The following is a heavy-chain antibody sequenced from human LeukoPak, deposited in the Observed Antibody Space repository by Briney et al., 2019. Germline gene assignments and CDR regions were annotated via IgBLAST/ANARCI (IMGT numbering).Heavy chain of an antibody. J-gene: IGHJ6*03. CDR2: ISSSSTYI. V-gene: IGHV3-21*01. CDR1: GFIFSSYS. D-gene: IGHD2-15*01. CDR3: ARGEGSRVVVAATTTYYYYYMDV. Sequence: PGGSLRLSCAASGFIFSSYSMNWVRQAPGKGLEWVSSISSSSTYIYYADSVKGRFTISRDNAKNSLYLQMNSLRAEDTAVYYCARGEGSRVVVAATTTYYYYYMDVWGKGTTVTVSS.